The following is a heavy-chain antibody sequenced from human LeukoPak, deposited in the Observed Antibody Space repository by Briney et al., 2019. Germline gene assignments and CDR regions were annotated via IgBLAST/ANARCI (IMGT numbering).Heavy chain of an antibody. D-gene: IGHD6-13*01. CDR1: GFTVSSNY. CDR3: AREDSSSWHFDY. V-gene: IGHV3-53*01. J-gene: IGHJ4*02. CDR2: IYSGGST. Sequence: GGSLRLSCAASGFTVSSNYMSWVRQAPGKGLEWVSVIYSGGSTYYADSVKGRFTISRDNAKNSLYLQMNSLRAEDTAVYYCAREDSSSWHFDYWGQGTLVTVSS.